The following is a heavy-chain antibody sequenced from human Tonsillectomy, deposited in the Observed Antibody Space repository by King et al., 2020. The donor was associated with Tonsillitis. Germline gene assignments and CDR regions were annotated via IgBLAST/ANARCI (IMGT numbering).Heavy chain of an antibody. Sequence: LQLQEWGPGLVKPLETLSLLCAVSGGSIDDNRYYWGWIRQPPGKGLEWIERIDYSGSTHDNPSLKSRITRSKDTYKNHFSLKLSSVTAADTAVYYCAREAGATIYYFDLWGQGTLVTVSS. CDR2: IDYSGST. J-gene: IGHJ4*02. CDR1: GGSIDDNRYY. CDR3: AREAGATIYYFDL. V-gene: IGHV4-39*02. D-gene: IGHD1-26*01.